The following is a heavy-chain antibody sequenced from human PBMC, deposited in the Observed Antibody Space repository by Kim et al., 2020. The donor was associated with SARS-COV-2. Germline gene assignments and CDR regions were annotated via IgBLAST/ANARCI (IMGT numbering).Heavy chain of an antibody. CDR3: ARQEDLHYFDH. Sequence: ITNYQLSLKSRVLISLDTSKNLFSLNVRSLPAADTAVYFCARQEDLHYFDHWGRGTLVTVSS. J-gene: IGHJ4*02. CDR2: IT. V-gene: IGHV4-61*07.